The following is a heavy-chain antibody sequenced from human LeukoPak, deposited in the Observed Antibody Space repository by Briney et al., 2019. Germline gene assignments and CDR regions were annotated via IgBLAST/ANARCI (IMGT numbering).Heavy chain of an antibody. D-gene: IGHD6-13*01. J-gene: IGHJ4*02. CDR2: IYYSGST. V-gene: IGHV4-30-4*08. CDR3: ARVWYSSSCFDY. Sequence: SETLSLTCTVSGGSISSGDYYWSWIRQPPGKGLEWIGYIYYSGSTYYNPSLKSRVTISVDTSKNQFSLKLSSVTAADTAVYYYARVWYSSSCFDYWGQGTLVTVSS. CDR1: GGSISSGDYY.